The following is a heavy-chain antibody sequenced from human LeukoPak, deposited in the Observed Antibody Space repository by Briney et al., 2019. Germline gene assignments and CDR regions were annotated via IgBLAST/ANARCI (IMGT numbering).Heavy chain of an antibody. CDR1: GYTFTSYG. V-gene: IGHV1-18*01. CDR2: ISAYNGNT. D-gene: IGHD2-2*02. J-gene: IGHJ5*02. CDR3: ARAYCSSTSCYTDNWFDP. Sequence: ASVKVSCKASGYTFTSYGISWVRQAPGQGLEWMGWISAYNGNTNYAQKLQGRVTMTTDTSTSTAYMELRSLRSGDTAVYYCARAYCSSTSCYTDNWFDPWGQGTLVTVSS.